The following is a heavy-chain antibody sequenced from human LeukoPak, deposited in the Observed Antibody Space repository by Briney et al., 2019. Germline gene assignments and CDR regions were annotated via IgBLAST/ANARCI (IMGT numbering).Heavy chain of an antibody. D-gene: IGHD1-26*01. Sequence: SETLSLTCTVSGGSISSGSYYWSWIRQPAGKGLEWIGRIYTSGSTNYNPSLKSRVTISVDTSKNQFSLKLSSVTAADTAVYYCARVEGIVGASDNWFDPWGQGTLVTVSS. CDR1: GGSISSGSYY. CDR2: IYTSGST. V-gene: IGHV4-61*02. J-gene: IGHJ5*02. CDR3: ARVEGIVGASDNWFDP.